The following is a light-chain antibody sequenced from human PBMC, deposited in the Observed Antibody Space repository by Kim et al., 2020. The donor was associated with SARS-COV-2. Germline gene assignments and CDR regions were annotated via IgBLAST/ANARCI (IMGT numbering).Light chain of an antibody. J-gene: IGKJ4*01. V-gene: IGKV1-16*02. CDR3: RKYYSYPQT. CDR2: AAS. Sequence: VYVGDRVTRACRANEETSNYIARCKKQPGKAAKCLIHAASVLQRGVPSKVRGGGAGTEITLTISSLQKEDFATDYSRKYYSYPQTFGAGTKVDIK. CDR1: EETSNY.